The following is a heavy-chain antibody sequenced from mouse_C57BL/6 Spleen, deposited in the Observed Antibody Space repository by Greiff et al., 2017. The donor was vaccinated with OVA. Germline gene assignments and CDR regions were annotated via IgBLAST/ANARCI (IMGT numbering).Heavy chain of an antibody. CDR1: GYTFTSYW. V-gene: IGHV1-50*01. J-gene: IGHJ2*01. Sequence: QVQLQQPGAELVKPGASVKLSCKASGYTFTSYWMQWVKQRPGQGLEWIGEIDPSYSYTNYNQKFKGKATLTVDTSSSTAYMQLSSLTSEDSAVYYCARLNYYGSSHFDYWGQGTTLTVSS. CDR3: ARLNYYGSSHFDY. D-gene: IGHD1-1*01. CDR2: IDPSYSYT.